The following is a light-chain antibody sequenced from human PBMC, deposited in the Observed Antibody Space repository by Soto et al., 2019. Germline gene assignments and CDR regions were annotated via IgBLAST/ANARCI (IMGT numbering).Light chain of an antibody. CDR3: QQYGASPQT. CDR2: GAS. V-gene: IGKV3-20*01. CDR1: QSVSSAY. Sequence: EIVLTQSPGTLSLSLGERATLSCRASQSVSSAYLAWYQQKPGQAPRLLMFGASNRATGIPDRFSGRGSGTDFTLTISRLEPEDFAVYYCQQYGASPQTFGQGTKVEIK. J-gene: IGKJ1*01.